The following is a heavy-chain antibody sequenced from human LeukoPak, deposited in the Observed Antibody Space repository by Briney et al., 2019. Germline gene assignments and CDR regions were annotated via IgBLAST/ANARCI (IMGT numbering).Heavy chain of an antibody. CDR3: ARGTAVAGT. CDR1: GGSMSGISDY. D-gene: IGHD6-19*01. CDR2: IYFSGST. J-gene: IGHJ5*02. V-gene: IGHV4-39*07. Sequence: SETLSLTCTVSGGSMSGISDYWVWIRQPPGKPMEWIASIYFSGSTHYNPSLKSRVTISVDTSKKQFSLRLSSVTAADTAVYYCARGTAVAGTWGQGTLVTVSS.